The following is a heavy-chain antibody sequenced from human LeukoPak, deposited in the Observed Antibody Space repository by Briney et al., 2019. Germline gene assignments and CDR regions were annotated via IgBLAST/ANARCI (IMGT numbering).Heavy chain of an antibody. CDR2: IYYSGST. D-gene: IGHD4-17*01. CDR1: GSSISSYY. V-gene: IGHV4-59*08. CDR3: ARLPDYGDPKYYFDY. J-gene: IGHJ4*02. Sequence: SETLSLTCTVSGSSISSYYWSWIRQPPGKGLEWIGYIYYSGSTNYNPSLKSRVTISVDTSKNQFSLKLSSVTAADTAVYYCARLPDYGDPKYYFDYWGQGTLVTVSS.